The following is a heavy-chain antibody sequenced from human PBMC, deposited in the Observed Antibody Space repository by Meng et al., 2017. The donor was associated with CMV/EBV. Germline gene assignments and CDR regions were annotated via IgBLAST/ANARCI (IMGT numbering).Heavy chain of an antibody. CDR1: DFTFNNAW. J-gene: IGHJ4*02. CDR2: IKSKTDGGTT. Sequence: SDFTFNNAWMNWVRQAPGKGLEWVGRIKSKTDGGTTDYAAPVKGRFTISRDDSKNTLYLQMNGLKTEDTAVYYCTRDWGGYGTDGFDYWGQGTLVTVSS. V-gene: IGHV3-15*07. CDR3: TRDWGGYGTDGFDY. D-gene: IGHD3-3*01.